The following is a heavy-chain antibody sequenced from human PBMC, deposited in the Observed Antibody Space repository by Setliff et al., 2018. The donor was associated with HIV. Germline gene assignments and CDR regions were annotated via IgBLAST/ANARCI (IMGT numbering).Heavy chain of an antibody. CDR2: IYYSGST. CDR3: ARGQYRGSWYRGLAYFDS. D-gene: IGHD6-13*01. Sequence: ASETLSLTCTVSGGSISSGDYYWSWIRQPPGKGLEWIGYIYYSGSTYYNPSLKSRVTISVDTSKNQFSLKLSSVTAADTAVYYCARGQYRGSWYRGLAYFDSWGQGTLVTVSS. J-gene: IGHJ4*02. CDR1: GGSISSGDYY. V-gene: IGHV4-30-4*08.